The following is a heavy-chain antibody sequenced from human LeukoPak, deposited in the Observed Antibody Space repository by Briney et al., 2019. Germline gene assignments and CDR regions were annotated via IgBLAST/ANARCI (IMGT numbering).Heavy chain of an antibody. V-gene: IGHV4-39*01. J-gene: IGHJ4*02. CDR3: ARRGGCSGGSCPFDY. Sequence: SETLSLTCTVSGGSISSSSYYWGWLRQPPGTGLEWIGSIYYSGSTYYNPSLKSRVTISVDTSKNQFSLKLSSVTAADTAVYYCARRGGCSGGSCPFDYWGQGTLVTVSS. CDR2: IYYSGST. D-gene: IGHD2-15*01. CDR1: GGSISSSSYY.